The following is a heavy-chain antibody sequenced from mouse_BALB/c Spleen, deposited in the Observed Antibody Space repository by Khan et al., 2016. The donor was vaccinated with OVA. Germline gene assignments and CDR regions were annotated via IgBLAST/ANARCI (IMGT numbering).Heavy chain of an antibody. D-gene: IGHD2-3*01. CDR2: IYPSDSYI. J-gene: IGHJ3*01. V-gene: IGHV1-69*02. CDR3: TRGGVDGSSFAY. Sequence: QVQLKQSGTELVRPGASVKLSCKASGYTFTNSWINWVKQRPGQGLEWIGNIYPSDSYINYNEKFRDKATLTVDKSSTTAYMHLSSLTSEDSAVYYCTRGGVDGSSFAYWGQGTLVTVSA. CDR1: GYTFTNSW.